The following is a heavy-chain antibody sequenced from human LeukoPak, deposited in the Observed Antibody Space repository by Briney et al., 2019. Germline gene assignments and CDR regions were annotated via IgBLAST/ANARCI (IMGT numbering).Heavy chain of an antibody. Sequence: PGGSLRLSCAASGFTFSTYTMNWVRQAPGKGLEWVASLNSGTTYIYYSDSVKGRFTISRDNAKRSLYLQMNSLRVEDMAVYFCARGGNAQAGVNWYFDLWGRGTLVTVSS. CDR2: LNSGTTYI. V-gene: IGHV3-21*01. CDR1: GFTFSTYT. D-gene: IGHD3-10*01. J-gene: IGHJ2*01. CDR3: ARGGNAQAGVNWYFDL.